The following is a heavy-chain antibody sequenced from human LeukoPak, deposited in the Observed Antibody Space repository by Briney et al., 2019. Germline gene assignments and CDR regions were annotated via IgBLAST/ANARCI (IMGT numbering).Heavy chain of an antibody. V-gene: IGHV4-4*07. J-gene: IGHJ3*01. CDR1: GDSIDTYY. D-gene: IGHD3-22*01. CDR2: IYSGGHA. CDR3: AKDEIYYYDKDDQNSDAFDV. Sequence: SETLSLTCNVSGDSIDTYYWSWIRQPAGKGLEWIGRIYSGGHAKYNPSLKSRVTMSVDRSQNHFSLHLTSVTAADTAIYYCAKDEIYYYDKDDQNSDAFDVGGRGLIVTVS.